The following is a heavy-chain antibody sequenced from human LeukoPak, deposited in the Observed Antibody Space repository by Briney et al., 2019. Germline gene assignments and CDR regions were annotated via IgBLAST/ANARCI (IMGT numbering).Heavy chain of an antibody. CDR3: TRKPLGDY. CDR2: IIISGSST. Sequence: LTGGSLRLSCAASGFTFSSYEMNWVRQAPGKGLEWVSTIIISGSSTYYADSVKGRFTISRDNSKNTLFLQMNSLRAEDTAIYYCTRKPLGDYWGQGTLVTVSS. V-gene: IGHV3-23*01. J-gene: IGHJ4*02. CDR1: GFTFSSYE.